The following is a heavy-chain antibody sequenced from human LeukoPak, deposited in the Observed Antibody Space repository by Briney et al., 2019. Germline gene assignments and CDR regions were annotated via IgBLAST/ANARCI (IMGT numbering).Heavy chain of an antibody. J-gene: IGHJ3*02. D-gene: IGHD5-18*01. Sequence: ASVKVSCKASGYTFTGYYVHWVRQAPGQGLEWMGWINPNSGGTNYAQKFQGRVTMTRDTSISTAYMELSRLRSDDTAVYYCARGHRIQLWLAVGAFDIWGQGTMVTVSS. CDR2: INPNSGGT. V-gene: IGHV1-2*02. CDR1: GYTFTGYY. CDR3: ARGHRIQLWLAVGAFDI.